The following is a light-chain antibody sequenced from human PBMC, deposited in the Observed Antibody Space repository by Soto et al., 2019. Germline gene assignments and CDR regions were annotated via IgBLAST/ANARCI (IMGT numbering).Light chain of an antibody. V-gene: IGKV1-39*01. CDR2: AAS. J-gene: IGKJ3*01. CDR3: QQSYSTPLFT. CDR1: QSISSY. Sequence: DIQMTQSPSSLSASVGDRVTITCRASQSISSYLNWYQQRPGKAPNLLLYAASTLQSGVPARFSGSGSGTDFTLPISSLQPEDFATYFCQQSYSTPLFTFGPGTRVDI.